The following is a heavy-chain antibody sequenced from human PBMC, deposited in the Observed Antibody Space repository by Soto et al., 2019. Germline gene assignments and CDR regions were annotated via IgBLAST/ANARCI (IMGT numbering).Heavy chain of an antibody. CDR3: ARDGSRDGYNFAFDY. CDR2: INAGNGNT. V-gene: IGHV1-3*01. D-gene: IGHD5-12*01. J-gene: IGHJ4*02. Sequence: ASVKVSCKASGYTFTSYAMHWVRQAPGQRLEWMGWINAGNGNTKYSQKFQGRVTITRDTSASTAYMELSSLRSEDTAVYYCARDGSRDGYNFAFDYWGQGTLVTVSS. CDR1: GYTFTSYA.